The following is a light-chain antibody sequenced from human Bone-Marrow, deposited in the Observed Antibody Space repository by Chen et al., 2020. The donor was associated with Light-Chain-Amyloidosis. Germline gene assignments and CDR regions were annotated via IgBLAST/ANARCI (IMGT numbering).Light chain of an antibody. V-gene: IGLV3-21*02. CDR3: QVWDRGSDRPV. J-gene: IGLJ3*02. Sequence: SYVLTQPSSVSVAPGQTATIAWGGNNIGSTSVHWYQQTPGQAPLLVVYDDSDRPSGIPERLSGSNSGNTATLTISRVEAGDAADYYCQVWDRGSDRPVFGGGTKLTVL. CDR2: DDS. CDR1: NIGSTS.